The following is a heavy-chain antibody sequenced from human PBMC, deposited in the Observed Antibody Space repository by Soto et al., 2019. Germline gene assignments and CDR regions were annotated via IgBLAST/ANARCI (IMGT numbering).Heavy chain of an antibody. CDR2: IWYDGSNK. Sequence: GGSLRLSCAASGFTFSSYGMHWVRQAPGKGLEWVAVIWYDGSNKYYADSVKGRFTISRDNSKNTLYLQMNSLRAEDTAVYYCARGVYNRWLEYYYYYGMDVWGQGTTVTVSS. CDR3: ARGVYNRWLEYYYYYGMDV. V-gene: IGHV3-33*01. D-gene: IGHD6-19*01. CDR1: GFTFSSYG. J-gene: IGHJ6*02.